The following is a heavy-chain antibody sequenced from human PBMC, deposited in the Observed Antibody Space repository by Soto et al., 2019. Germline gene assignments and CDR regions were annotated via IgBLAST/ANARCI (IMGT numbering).Heavy chain of an antibody. J-gene: IGHJ5*02. Sequence: QVHLQQWGAGLLKPSETLSLTCAVYGESFIGYYWTWIRQRPGKGLEWIGEINHRGSANYNPSLKSRVTISVDTSNNQFSLKLSSVTAADTSVYYCARTDIVTTNCFDPWGQGTLVTVSS. V-gene: IGHV4-34*02. CDR3: ARTDIVTTNCFDP. D-gene: IGHD5-12*01. CDR2: INHRGSA. CDR1: GESFIGYY.